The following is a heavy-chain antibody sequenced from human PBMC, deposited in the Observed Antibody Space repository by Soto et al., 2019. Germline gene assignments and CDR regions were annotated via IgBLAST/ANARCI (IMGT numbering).Heavy chain of an antibody. D-gene: IGHD2-2*01. CDR1: GFTFPSYY. CDR2: INPSGGST. CDR3: ARGRYCGSPHCYGIRAFYYYGMDV. V-gene: IGHV1-46*01. J-gene: IGHJ6*02. Sequence: ASVKVSCKTSGFTFPSYYLHWVRQAPGQGLEWMGVINPSGGSTTYQQKLQGRVTMTRDTSTSTVYMELSSLKSDDTAVYYCARGRYCGSPHCYGIRAFYYYGMDVWGQGTTVTVSS.